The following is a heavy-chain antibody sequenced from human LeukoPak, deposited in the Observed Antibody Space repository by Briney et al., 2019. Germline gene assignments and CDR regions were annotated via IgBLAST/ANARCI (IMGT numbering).Heavy chain of an antibody. V-gene: IGHV4-59*01. Sequence: PSETLSLTCTVSGGSISSYYWSWLRQPPGKGLEWLGYIYYSGSTNYNPSLKSRVTISVDTSKNQFSLKLSSVTAADTAVYYCARYMVATKVNWFDPWGQGTLVTVSS. J-gene: IGHJ5*02. CDR3: ARYMVATKVNWFDP. CDR1: GGSISSYY. CDR2: IYYSGST. D-gene: IGHD5-12*01.